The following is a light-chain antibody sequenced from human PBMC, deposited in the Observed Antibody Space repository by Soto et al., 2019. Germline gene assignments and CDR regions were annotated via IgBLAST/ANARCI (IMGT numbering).Light chain of an antibody. Sequence: SMLKQSPGTLSFTPGERSTLSCMASQSVISSYLAWYQQKPGQAPRLLIYGASSRATGIPDRFSGSGSGTDFTLTISRLEPEDFAVYYCQQYGSSPRTFGQGTRLEIK. CDR3: QQYGSSPRT. CDR2: GAS. CDR1: QSVISSY. V-gene: IGKV3-20*01. J-gene: IGKJ5*01.